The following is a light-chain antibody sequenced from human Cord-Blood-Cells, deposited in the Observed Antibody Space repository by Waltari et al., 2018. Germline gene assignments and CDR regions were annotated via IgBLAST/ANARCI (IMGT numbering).Light chain of an antibody. J-gene: IGLJ1*01. CDR2: EVS. V-gene: IGLV2-18*02. CDR1: SSDVGSYNR. Sequence: QSALTQPPSVSGSPGQSVTISCTGTSSDVGSYNRVSWYQQPPGTAPNLMIYEVSNRPAVVPDRVSGAKAGNTASLTICGRQAEDEADYYCSSYTSSSTYVFGTGTKVTVL. CDR3: SSYTSSSTYV.